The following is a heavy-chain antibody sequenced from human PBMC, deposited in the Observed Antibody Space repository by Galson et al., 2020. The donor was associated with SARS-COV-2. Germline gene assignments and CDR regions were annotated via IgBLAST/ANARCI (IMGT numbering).Heavy chain of an antibody. V-gene: IGHV1-58*02. CDR3: AADLPGGDSYDVGDRYYYGMDV. D-gene: IGHD2-21*02. Sequence: SVKVSCKASGFTFTSSAMQWVRQARGQRLEWIGWIVVGSGNTNYAQKFQERVTITRDMSTSTAYMELSSLRSEDTAVYYCAADLPGGDSYDVGDRYYYGMDVWGQGTTVTVSS. CDR2: IVVGSGNT. J-gene: IGHJ6*02. CDR1: GFTFTSSA.